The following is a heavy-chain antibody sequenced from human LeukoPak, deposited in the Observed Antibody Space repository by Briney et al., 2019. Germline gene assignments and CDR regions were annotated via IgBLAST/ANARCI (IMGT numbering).Heavy chain of an antibody. CDR1: GYTFTGYY. CDR2: INPNSGGT. D-gene: IGHD3-10*01. Sequence: GASVKVSCKASGYTFTGYYMHWVRQAPGQGLEWMGWINPNSGGTNYAQKFQGRVTMTRDTSISTAYMELSRLRSDDTAVYYCARDEERENVLLWFGDPAGWFDPWGQGTLVTVSS. J-gene: IGHJ5*02. CDR3: ARDEERENVLLWFGDPAGWFDP. V-gene: IGHV1-2*02.